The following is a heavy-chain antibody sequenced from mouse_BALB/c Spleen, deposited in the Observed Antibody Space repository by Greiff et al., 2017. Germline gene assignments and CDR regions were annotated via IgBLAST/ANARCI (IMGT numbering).Heavy chain of an antibody. CDR2: ISTYYGDA. D-gene: IGHD2-14*01. Sequence: QVQLQQSGAELVRPGVSVKISCKGSGYTFTDYAMHWVKQSHAKSLEWIGVISTYYGDASYNQKFKGKATLTADKSSSTVYMELSRLTSEDSAVYFCARHEEEETYYRYDGESGYAMDYWGQGTSVTVSS. J-gene: IGHJ4*01. CDR1: GYTFTDYA. CDR3: ARHEEEETYYRYDGESGYAMDY. V-gene: IGHV1S137*01.